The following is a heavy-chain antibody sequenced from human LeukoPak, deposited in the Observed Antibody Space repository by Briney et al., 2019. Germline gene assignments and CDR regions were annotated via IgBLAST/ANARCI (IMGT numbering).Heavy chain of an antibody. CDR2: IRGSGGST. D-gene: IGHD4-17*01. CDR3: AKGDYSLTFDY. CDR1: GFTLSSYF. V-gene: IGHV3-23*01. J-gene: IGHJ4*02. Sequence: GGSLRLSCAASGFTLSSYFMSWVRQAPGKGLEWVSAIRGSGGSTYYADSVKVRFTISRDNSKNTLYLQMNSLRAEDTAVYYCAKGDYSLTFDYWGQGTLVTVSS.